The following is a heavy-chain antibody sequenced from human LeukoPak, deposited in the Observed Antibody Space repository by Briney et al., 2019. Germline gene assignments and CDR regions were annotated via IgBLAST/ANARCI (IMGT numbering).Heavy chain of an antibody. V-gene: IGHV3-23*01. CDR2: INGSGTST. CDR1: GFAFSSYA. D-gene: IGHD1-26*01. CDR3: AKDRTVGASYWYFDL. Sequence: GGSLRLSCAASGFAFSSYAMSWVRQAPGKGLEWVSAINGSGTSTYHADSVKGRFTISRDSSKNTLFLQMNTLRAEDTAIYYCAKDRTVGASYWYFDLWGRGTLVTVSS. J-gene: IGHJ2*01.